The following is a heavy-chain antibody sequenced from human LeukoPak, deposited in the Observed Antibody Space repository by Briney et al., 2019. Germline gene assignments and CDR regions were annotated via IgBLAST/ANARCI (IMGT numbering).Heavy chain of an antibody. J-gene: IGHJ6*03. Sequence: PSETLSLTCTVSGGSISSGDYYWSWIRQPPGKGLEWIGEINHSGSTNYNPSLKSRVTISVDTSKNQFSLKLSSVTAADTAVYYCARAETYDFWSGYPYYYYYYYMDVWGKGTTVTVSS. V-gene: IGHV4-39*07. CDR1: GGSISSGDYY. CDR3: ARAETYDFWSGYPYYYYYYYMDV. CDR2: INHSGST. D-gene: IGHD3-3*01.